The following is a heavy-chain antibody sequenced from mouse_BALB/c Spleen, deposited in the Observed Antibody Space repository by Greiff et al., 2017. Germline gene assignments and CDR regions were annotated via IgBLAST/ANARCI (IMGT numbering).Heavy chain of an antibody. D-gene: IGHD1-1*01. V-gene: IGHV1-67*01. CDR3: ARGPVGGAMDY. Sequence: QVQLKQSGPELVRPGVSVKISCKGSGYTFTDYAMHWVKQSHAKSLEWIGVISTYYGNTNYNQKFKGKATMTVDKSSSTAYMELARLTSEDSAIYYCARGPVGGAMDYWGQGTSVTVSS. J-gene: IGHJ4*01. CDR2: ISTYYGNT. CDR1: GYTFTDYA.